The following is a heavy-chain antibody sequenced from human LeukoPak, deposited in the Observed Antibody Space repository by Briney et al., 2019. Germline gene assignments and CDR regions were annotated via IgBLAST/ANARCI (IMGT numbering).Heavy chain of an antibody. CDR2: VSTSGGGT. CDR3: AKRYNSEYLAPVQN. CDR1: GFTFSSYA. V-gene: IGHV3-23*01. D-gene: IGHD1-1*01. J-gene: IGHJ4*02. Sequence: PGGSLRLSCAASGFTFSSYAMTWVRQAPGRGLEWVSTVSTSGGGTYYADSVKGRFTISRDNSKNTLYLQMNSLRAEDTAVYYCAKRYNSEYLAPVQNWGQGTLVTVSS.